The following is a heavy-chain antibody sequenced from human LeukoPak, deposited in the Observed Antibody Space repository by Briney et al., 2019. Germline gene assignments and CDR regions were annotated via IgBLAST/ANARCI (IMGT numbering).Heavy chain of an antibody. J-gene: IGHJ4*02. D-gene: IGHD1/OR15-1a*01. CDR3: ARGEHSVDS. Sequence: TSETLSLTCTVSGGAIRSHYWNWIRQPAGKGLEWIGRIYSSGYTNDNPFLKSRITMSVDMSKNQFSLRLNSVTAADTAVYYCARGEHSVDSWGQGVLVTVSS. CDR2: IYSSGYT. V-gene: IGHV4-4*07. CDR1: GGAIRSHY.